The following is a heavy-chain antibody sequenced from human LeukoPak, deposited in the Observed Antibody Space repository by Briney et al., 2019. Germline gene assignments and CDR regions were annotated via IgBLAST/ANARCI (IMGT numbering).Heavy chain of an antibody. CDR2: TYYRSKWYN. Sequence: SQTLSLTCAISGDSVSSNSAAWNWIRQSPSRGLEWLGRTYYRSKWYNDYAVSVKSRITINPDTSKNQFSLQLNSVTPEDTAVYYCARAPRIAARPRYYYMDVWGKGTTVTVSS. D-gene: IGHD6-6*01. J-gene: IGHJ6*03. CDR1: GDSVSSNSAA. V-gene: IGHV6-1*01. CDR3: ARAPRIAARPRYYYMDV.